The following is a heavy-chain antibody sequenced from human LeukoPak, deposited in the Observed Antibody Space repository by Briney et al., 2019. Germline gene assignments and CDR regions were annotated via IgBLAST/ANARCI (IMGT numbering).Heavy chain of an antibody. D-gene: IGHD3-22*01. V-gene: IGHV4-34*01. CDR3: ARGRIAKIVVVHSFQYGMDV. CDR1: GGSFTDYF. Sequence: SETLSLTCDVFGGSFTDYFWTWIRQSPGEGLEWIGEINVYSGYTNYHASLNSRVSISLEKSKNQFSLELRSVTAADTAVYYCARGRIAKIVVVHSFQYGMDVWGQGTTVTVSS. J-gene: IGHJ6*02. CDR2: INVYSGYT.